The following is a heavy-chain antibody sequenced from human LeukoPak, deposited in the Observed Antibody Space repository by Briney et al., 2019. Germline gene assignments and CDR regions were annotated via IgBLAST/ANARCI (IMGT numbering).Heavy chain of an antibody. V-gene: IGHV3-7*01. D-gene: IGHD2-21*02. CDR2: IKQDGSEK. CDR1: GFTFSSYS. Sequence: PGGSLRLSCAASGFTFSSYSMNWVRQAPGKGLEWVANIKQDGSEKYYVDSVKGRFTISRDNAKNSLYLQMNSLRAEDTAVYYCARERYCGGDCALDYWGQGTLVTVSS. J-gene: IGHJ4*02. CDR3: ARERYCGGDCALDY.